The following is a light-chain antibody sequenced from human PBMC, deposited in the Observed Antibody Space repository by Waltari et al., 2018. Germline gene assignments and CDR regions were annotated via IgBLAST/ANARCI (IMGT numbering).Light chain of an antibody. Sequence: SSKLTQDPAVSVALGHTVKITCPGDSPRRVYASWYQQRPGQAPVLVFYGQDDRPSGIPERFSGSTSGDTAYLTITGAQADDEADYYCHSRDSSSTRVFGGGTRLTV. CDR3: HSRDSSSTRV. J-gene: IGLJ2*01. CDR1: SPRRVY. CDR2: GQD. V-gene: IGLV3-19*01.